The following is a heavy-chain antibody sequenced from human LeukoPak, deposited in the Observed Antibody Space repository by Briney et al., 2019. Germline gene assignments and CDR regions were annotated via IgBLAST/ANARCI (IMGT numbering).Heavy chain of an antibody. J-gene: IGHJ2*01. Sequence: SETLSLTCAVYGGSFSGYHWSWIRQPPGKGLEWIEEINHSGSTNYNPSLKSRVTISVDTSRNQFSLKLNSVTAADTAIYYCAGRFYFDLWGRGTLVTVSS. V-gene: IGHV4-34*01. CDR1: GGSFSGYH. CDR3: AGRFYFDL. CDR2: INHSGST.